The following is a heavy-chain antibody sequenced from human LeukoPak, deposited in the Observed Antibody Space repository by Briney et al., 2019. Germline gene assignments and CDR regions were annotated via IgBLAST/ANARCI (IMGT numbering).Heavy chain of an antibody. D-gene: IGHD6-19*01. CDR1: GFTFSSYG. J-gene: IGHJ4*02. V-gene: IGHV3-30*18. Sequence: GRSLRLSCAASGFTFSSYGMHCVRQAPGKGLEWVAVISYDGSNKYYADSVKGRFTISRDNSKNTLYLQMNSLRAEDTAVYYCAKVDSGGWYPNWGQGTLVTVSS. CDR2: ISYDGSNK. CDR3: AKVDSGGWYPN.